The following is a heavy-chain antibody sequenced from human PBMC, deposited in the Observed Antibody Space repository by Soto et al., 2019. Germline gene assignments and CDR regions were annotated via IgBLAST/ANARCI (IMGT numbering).Heavy chain of an antibody. D-gene: IGHD2-2*01. CDR2: LGGNGITT. Sequence: EVQLLESGGGLVQPGGSLRLSCVVSGFTFGSYAMSWVRQAPEKGPEWVAILGGNGITTYYADSVKSRFTISGDKSKSTLFLQMNSLRADDTGVYYCAKALRPSLNFFYYMDVWGRGTSVTVSS. V-gene: IGHV3-23*01. J-gene: IGHJ6*03. CDR1: GFTFGSYA. CDR3: AKALRPSLNFFYYMDV.